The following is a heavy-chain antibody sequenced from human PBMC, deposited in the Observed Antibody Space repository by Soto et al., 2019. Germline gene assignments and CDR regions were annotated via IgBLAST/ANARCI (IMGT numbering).Heavy chain of an antibody. V-gene: IGHV4-31*02. Sequence: PSETLSLTCTVSGGSISSGGYYWSWIRQHPGKGLEWIGYIYYSGSTYYNPSLKSRVTISVDTSKNQFSLKLSSVTAADTAVYYCARSFRRGYCSSTSCEWGSPFNWFDPWGQGTLVTVSS. CDR3: ARSFRRGYCSSTSCEWGSPFNWFDP. CDR2: IYYSGST. J-gene: IGHJ5*02. CDR1: GGSISSGGYY. D-gene: IGHD2-2*01.